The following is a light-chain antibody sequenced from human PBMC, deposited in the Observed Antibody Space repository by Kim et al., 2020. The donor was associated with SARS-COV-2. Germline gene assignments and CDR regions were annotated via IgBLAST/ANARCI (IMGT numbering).Light chain of an antibody. Sequence: SYELTQPPSVSVAPGKTARLTCGGNNIGSKSVHWYQQKPGQAPVLVIYYDSDRPSGIPERFSGSNSGNTATLTISRVEAGDKADYYCQVWDSSSDHPGVVFGGGTQRTVL. CDR1: NIGSKS. CDR3: QVWDSSSDHPGVV. J-gene: IGLJ2*01. CDR2: YDS. V-gene: IGLV3-21*04.